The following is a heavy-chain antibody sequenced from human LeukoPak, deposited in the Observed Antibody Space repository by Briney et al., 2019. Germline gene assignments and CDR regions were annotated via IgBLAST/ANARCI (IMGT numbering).Heavy chain of an antibody. D-gene: IGHD2-2*01. CDR2: INPNSGGT. CDR1: GYTFTGYY. Sequence: ASVKVSCKASGYTFTGYYMHWVRQAPGQGLEWMGWINPNSGGTNYAQKFQGRVTMTRDTSISTPYMELSRLRSDDTAVYYCARDLDCSSTSCYEGDYYYYGMDVWGQGTTVTVSS. V-gene: IGHV1-2*02. J-gene: IGHJ6*02. CDR3: ARDLDCSSTSCYEGDYYYYGMDV.